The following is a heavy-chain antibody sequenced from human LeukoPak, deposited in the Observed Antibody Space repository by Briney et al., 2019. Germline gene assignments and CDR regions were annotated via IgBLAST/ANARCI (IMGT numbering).Heavy chain of an antibody. Sequence: PSETLSLTCTVSGGSISSYYWSWIRQPPGKGLEWIGYIYYSGSTNYNPSLKSRVTISVDTSKNQFSLKLSSVTAADTAVYYCARLYDSSGYYYEGAFDIWGQGTMVTVSS. D-gene: IGHD3-22*01. CDR1: GGSISSYY. J-gene: IGHJ3*02. CDR2: IYYSGST. V-gene: IGHV4-59*08. CDR3: ARLYDSSGYYYEGAFDI.